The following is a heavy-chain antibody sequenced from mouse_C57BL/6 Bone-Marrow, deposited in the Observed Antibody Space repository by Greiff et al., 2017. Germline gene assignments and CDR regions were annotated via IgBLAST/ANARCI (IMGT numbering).Heavy chain of an antibody. CDR3: ASSYGSSYAMDY. V-gene: IGHV5-12*01. J-gene: IGHJ4*01. Sequence: EVKLMESGGGLVQPGGSLKLSCAASGFTFSDYYMYWVRQTPEKRLEWVAYISNGGGSTYYPDNVKGRFTISRDNAKNTLYLQMSRLKSEDTAMYYCASSYGSSYAMDYWGQGTSVTVSS. CDR2: ISNGGGST. CDR1: GFTFSDYY. D-gene: IGHD2-2*01.